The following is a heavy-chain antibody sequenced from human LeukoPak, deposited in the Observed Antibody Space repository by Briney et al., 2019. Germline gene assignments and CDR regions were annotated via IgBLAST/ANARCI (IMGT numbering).Heavy chain of an antibody. CDR1: GLTFRNTW. Sequence: GGSLRLSCAASGLTFRNTWMNWVRQAPGKGLEWVGRIKSDSDGGTTDHAAPVKGRFTISRDDSRGTLYLQMNSLKIEDTAVYYCTTDPGYCTTTRCHGALQWGQGTLVTVSS. D-gene: IGHD2-8*01. J-gene: IGHJ4*02. V-gene: IGHV3-15*01. CDR3: TTDPGYCTTTRCHGALQ. CDR2: IKSDSDGGTT.